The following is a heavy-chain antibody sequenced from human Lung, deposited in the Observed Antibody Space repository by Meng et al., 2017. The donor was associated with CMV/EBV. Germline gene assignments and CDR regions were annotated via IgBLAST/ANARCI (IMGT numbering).Heavy chain of an antibody. D-gene: IGHD2-2*01. CDR2: IYSGGSST. CDR3: AKVRGYCSSTSCSPLHY. V-gene: IGHV3-23*03. CDR1: GFTFSSYA. J-gene: IGHJ4*02. Sequence: GGSLRLXCAASGFTFSSYAMSWVRQAPGKGLEWVSVIYSGGSSTYYADSVKGRFTISRDNSKNTLYLQMNSLRAEDTAVYYCAKVRGYCSSTSCSPLHYWGQGNXVXVSS.